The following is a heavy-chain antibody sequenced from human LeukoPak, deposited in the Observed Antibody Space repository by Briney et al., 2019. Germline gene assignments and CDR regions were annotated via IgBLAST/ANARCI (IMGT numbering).Heavy chain of an antibody. J-gene: IGHJ4*02. CDR1: GFTFSDYY. D-gene: IGHD2-15*01. CDR3: AREVLTCSGGSCYEGEFDY. CDR2: ISSSGSTI. V-gene: IGHV3-11*04. Sequence: PGGSLRLSCAASGFTFSDYYMSWIRQAPGKGLEWVSYISSSGSTIYYADSVKGRFTISRDNSKNTLYLQMNSLRAEDTAVYYCAREVLTCSGGSCYEGEFDYWGQGTLVTVSS.